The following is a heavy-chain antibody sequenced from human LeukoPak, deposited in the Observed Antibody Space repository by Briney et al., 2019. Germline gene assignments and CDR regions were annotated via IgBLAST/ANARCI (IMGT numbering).Heavy chain of an antibody. CDR1: GYTFTGYY. Sequence: ASVKVSCKASGYTFTGYYIHWVRQAPGQGLEWMGWINPDSGGTNSAQNFQGRVTMTRDTSISTAYMELNRLRSDDTAVYYCARDTAVMSTPYYYYYGMDVWGQGTTVTVSS. V-gene: IGHV1-2*02. J-gene: IGHJ6*02. CDR3: ARDTAVMSTPYYYYYGMDV. D-gene: IGHD4-23*01. CDR2: INPDSGGT.